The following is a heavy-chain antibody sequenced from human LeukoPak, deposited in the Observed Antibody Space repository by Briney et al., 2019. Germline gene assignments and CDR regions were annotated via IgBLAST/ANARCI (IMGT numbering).Heavy chain of an antibody. J-gene: IGHJ5*02. CDR1: EFAFSSYG. D-gene: IGHD2-15*01. CDR3: ARSLKWYCSGGSCYSAPSTSDFNWFDP. V-gene: IGHV3-21*01. CDR2: ISSSGDFI. Sequence: GGSLRLSCAASEFAFSSYGMSWVRQAPGKGLQWVSSISSSGDFISYADSLKGRFTISRDNARNSLYLQMNSLRAEDTAMYYCARSLKWYCSGGSCYSAPSTSDFNWFDPWGQGTLVTVSS.